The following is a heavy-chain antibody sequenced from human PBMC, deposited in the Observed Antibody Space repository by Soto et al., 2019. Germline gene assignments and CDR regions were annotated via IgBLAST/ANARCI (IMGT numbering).Heavy chain of an antibody. D-gene: IGHD6-6*01. CDR3: ARRARPYFYYMDF. CDR1: GFTLSGYA. J-gene: IGHJ6*03. Sequence: EVQLAESGGGLAQPGGSLRLSCAASGFTLSGYAMDWVRQAPGKGLEYVSGISSNGVGTYYANSVQGRFTISRDNSKNTVYLQMGSLRHEDMAVYYCARRARPYFYYMDFWGKGTTVTVSS. CDR2: ISSNGVGT. V-gene: IGHV3-64*01.